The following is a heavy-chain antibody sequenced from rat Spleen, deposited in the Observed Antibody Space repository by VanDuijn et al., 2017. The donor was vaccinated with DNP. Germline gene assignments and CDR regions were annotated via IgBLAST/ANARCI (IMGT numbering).Heavy chain of an antibody. CDR1: GFNLNDYW. J-gene: IGHJ3*01. CDR3: ARLGWHGWFAY. CDR2: INKDSSTM. V-gene: IGHV4-2*01. Sequence: EVKLVESGGGLVPPGRSLKLSCAASGFNLNDYWMGWVRQAPGKGLEWIGEINKDSSTMNYTPSLKYKFTISRDNAQNTLYLQMSKLGSEDTAIYYCARLGWHGWFAYWGQGTLVTVSS. D-gene: IGHD1-11*01.